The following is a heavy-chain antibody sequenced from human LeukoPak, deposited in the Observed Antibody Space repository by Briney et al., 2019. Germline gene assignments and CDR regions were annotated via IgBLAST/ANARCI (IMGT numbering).Heavy chain of an antibody. D-gene: IGHD1-26*01. CDR3: ARETRSGSYYFDY. J-gene: IGHJ4*02. Sequence: SETLSLACTVSGGSISSYYWSWIRQPAGKGLEWIGRIYTSGSTNYNPSLKSRVTISVDKSKNQFSLKLSSVTAADTAVYYCARETRSGSYYFDYWGQGTLVTVSS. V-gene: IGHV4-4*07. CDR1: GGSISSYY. CDR2: IYTSGST.